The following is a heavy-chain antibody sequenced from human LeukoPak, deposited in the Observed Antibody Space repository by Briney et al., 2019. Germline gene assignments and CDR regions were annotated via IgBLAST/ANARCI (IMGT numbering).Heavy chain of an antibody. CDR3: ARGRTGSYYSDY. D-gene: IGHD6-6*01. J-gene: IGHJ4*02. V-gene: IGHV3-48*03. Sequence: GGSRRLSCAASGFTFSLYEMNWVRQAPGKGLEWVSYISSSGTIYYADSVKGRFTISRDNAKNSLYLQMNSLRVEDTAIYYCARGRTGSYYSDYWGQGTLVTVSS. CDR1: GFTFSLYE. CDR2: ISSSGTI.